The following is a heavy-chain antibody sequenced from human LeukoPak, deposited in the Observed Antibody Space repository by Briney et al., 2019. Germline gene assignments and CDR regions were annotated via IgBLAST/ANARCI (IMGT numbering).Heavy chain of an antibody. CDR2: INPNTGAT. J-gene: IGHJ4*02. D-gene: IGHD6-13*01. CDR3: AREYISSWFDF. Sequence: ASVTVSCTASGYTFSGHYMHWVRQAPGQGLEWMGWINPNTGATNYAQKFQGWVTMTRDMSISTTYMELSRLRSDDTAVYFCAREYISSWFDFWGQGTLVTVSS. V-gene: IGHV1-2*04. CDR1: GYTFSGHY.